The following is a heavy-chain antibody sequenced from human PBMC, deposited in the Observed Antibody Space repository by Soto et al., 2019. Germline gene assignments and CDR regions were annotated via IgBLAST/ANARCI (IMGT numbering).Heavy chain of an antibody. V-gene: IGHV3-74*02. CDR2: INSDGSST. CDR3: ARGGGTYGSYYYAMDV. J-gene: IGHJ6*02. D-gene: IGHD3-10*01. CDR1: GFTFSTYW. Sequence: VQLVESGGGVVQPGRSLRLSCEASGFTFSTYWMHWVRQAPGKGLVWVSRINSDGSSTNYADSVKGRFTISRDNAKNTLFLQINSLRAEDTAVYYCARGGGTYGSYYYAMDVWGQGTTVTVSS.